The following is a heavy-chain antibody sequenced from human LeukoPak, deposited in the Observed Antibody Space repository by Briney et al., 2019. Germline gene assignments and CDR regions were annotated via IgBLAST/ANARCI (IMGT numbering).Heavy chain of an antibody. CDR2: ISGGGGST. CDR3: AKETKTRGGPIDY. Sequence: GGSLRLSCAASGFTFSSYAMSWVRQAPGKGLEWVSAISGGGGSTFYADSVKGRFTISRDNSKNTLFLQMNSLRVEDTAVYYCAKETKTRGGPIDYWGQGTLVTVSS. CDR1: GFTFSSYA. V-gene: IGHV3-23*01. D-gene: IGHD2-2*01. J-gene: IGHJ4*02.